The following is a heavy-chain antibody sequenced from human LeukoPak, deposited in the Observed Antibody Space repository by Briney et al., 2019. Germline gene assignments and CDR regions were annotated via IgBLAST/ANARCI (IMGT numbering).Heavy chain of an antibody. J-gene: IGHJ4*02. CDR1: GGSITRYY. Sequence: PSETLSLTCTVSGGSITRYYWRWLRQPPGKGLEWIGSIYYSGSTNYNPSLKSRVTISVDTSKNQFSLKLSSVTAADTALYYCARENGSRYDYWGQGTLVTVSS. CDR2: IYYSGST. CDR3: ARENGSRYDY. V-gene: IGHV4-59*01.